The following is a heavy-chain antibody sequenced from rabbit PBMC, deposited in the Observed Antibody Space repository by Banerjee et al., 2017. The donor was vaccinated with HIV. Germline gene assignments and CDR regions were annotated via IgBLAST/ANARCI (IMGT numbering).Heavy chain of an antibody. V-gene: IGHV1S47*01. D-gene: IGHD6-1*01. CDR1: GIALSSSG. CDR2: IYPNYGRT. J-gene: IGHJ4*01. Sequence: QVLLVASGGGLVTLGGSLEVSCYASGIALSSSGFSCVRQAPGKGLEWFAVIYPNYGRTDYASWVNGRFTISLDNVQNTVFLQMTSLTAADTATYFCVRSTGYAGYGFATGFDLWGQGTLVTVS. CDR3: VRSTGYAGYGFATGFDL.